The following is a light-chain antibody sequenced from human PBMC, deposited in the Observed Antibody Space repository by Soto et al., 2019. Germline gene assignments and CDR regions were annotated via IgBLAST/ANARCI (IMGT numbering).Light chain of an antibody. CDR2: GVS. CDR1: QSVSSSY. V-gene: IGKV3D-20*02. CDR3: QQRSNWPPIT. J-gene: IGKJ5*01. Sequence: EIVLNQSPGTLSLSPGERATLSCRASQSVSSSYLAWHQQKPGQAPRLLIYGVSSRATGIPARFSGSGFGTDFTLTISSLEPEDAAVYYCQQRSNWPPITFGQGTRLEI.